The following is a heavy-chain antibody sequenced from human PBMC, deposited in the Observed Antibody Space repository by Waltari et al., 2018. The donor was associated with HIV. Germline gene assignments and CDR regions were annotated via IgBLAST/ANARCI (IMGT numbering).Heavy chain of an antibody. CDR1: GFTFSNYW. Sequence: EVQVVESGGGLVQPGGSLKLSCAASGFTFSNYWMSWVRQAPGKGLEWVANIKQDGSEKYYVDSVKGRFVISRDNANNSVYLQRNSLRVDDTAVYHCARDWPVTSQRRLDPWGQGVLVTVSS. D-gene: IGHD4-17*01. CDR3: ARDWPVTSQRRLDP. CDR2: IKQDGSEK. J-gene: IGHJ5*02. V-gene: IGHV3-7*01.